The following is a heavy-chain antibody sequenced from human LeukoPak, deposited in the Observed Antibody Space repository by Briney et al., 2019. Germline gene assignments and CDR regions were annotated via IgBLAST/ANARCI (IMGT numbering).Heavy chain of an antibody. CDR3: ARGPPLRYFDWWVTTFAY. CDR1: GFTFSSYE. J-gene: IGHJ4*02. V-gene: IGHV3-48*03. D-gene: IGHD3-9*01. CDR2: ISSSGSTI. Sequence: PGGSLRLSCAASGFTFSSYEMNWVRQAPGKGLEWVSYISSSGSTIYYADSVKGRFTISRDNAKNSLYLQMNSLRAEDTAVYYCARGPPLRYFDWWVTTFAYWGQGNLVTVSS.